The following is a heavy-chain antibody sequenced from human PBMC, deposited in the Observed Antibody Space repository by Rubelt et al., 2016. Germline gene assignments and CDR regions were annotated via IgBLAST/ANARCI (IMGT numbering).Heavy chain of an antibody. V-gene: IGHV4-34*01. CDR3: ARGRGRGAGHFDY. Sequence: QVQLQQWGAGLLKPSETLSLTCAVYGGSFSGYYWSWIRQPPGKGLEWIGEINHSGSTNYNPSLNSRVTISVDTSKNQFSLKLSSVTAADTAVYYCARGRGRGAGHFDYWGQGTLVTVSS. CDR1: GGSFSGYY. D-gene: IGHD6-19*01. J-gene: IGHJ4*02. CDR2: INHSGST.